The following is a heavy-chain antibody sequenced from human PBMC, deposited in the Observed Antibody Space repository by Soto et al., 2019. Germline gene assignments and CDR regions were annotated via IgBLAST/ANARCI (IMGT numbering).Heavy chain of an antibody. CDR2: ISSSSSYI. Sequence: EVQLVESGGGLVKPGGSLRLSCAASGFTFSSYSMNWVRQAPGKGLEWVSSISSSSSYIYYADSVKGRFTISRDNAKNALYLQMNSLRAEDTAVYYCARELDDGDYVWVQGTLVTVSS. CDR3: ARELDDGDYV. J-gene: IGHJ4*02. CDR1: GFTFSSYS. V-gene: IGHV3-21*01. D-gene: IGHD4-17*01.